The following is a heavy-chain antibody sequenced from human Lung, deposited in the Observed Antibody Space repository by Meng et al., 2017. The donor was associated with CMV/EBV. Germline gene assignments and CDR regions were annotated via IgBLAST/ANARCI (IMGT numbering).Heavy chain of an antibody. D-gene: IGHD4-17*01. Sequence: QVQLVQSGAEVKEPGASVKVSGKTSAYTLTTYFMHWVRQAPGQGLEWMGLINPSGGSTSYAQRFQGRVTMTRETPTSTVYMELNNLKSEDTAVYYCASPGDYRLRGFRYWGQGTLVTVSS. J-gene: IGHJ4*02. CDR1: AYTLTTYF. V-gene: IGHV1-46*01. CDR2: INPSGGST. CDR3: ASPGDYRLRGFRY.